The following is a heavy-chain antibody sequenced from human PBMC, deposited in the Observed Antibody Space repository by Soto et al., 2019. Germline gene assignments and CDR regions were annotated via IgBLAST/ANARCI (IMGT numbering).Heavy chain of an antibody. CDR2: IKQDGSEK. D-gene: IGHD3-3*01. J-gene: IGHJ6*02. CDR1: GFTFSSYW. V-gene: IGHV3-7*01. CDR3: ARDRRRFLEGLDV. Sequence: EVQLVESGGGLVQPGGSLRLSCAASGFTFSSYWMSWVRQAPGKGLEWVANIKQDGSEKYYVDSVKGRFTISRDNAKNSLYLQMNSLRAEDTAVYYCARDRRRFLEGLDVWGQGTTVTVSS.